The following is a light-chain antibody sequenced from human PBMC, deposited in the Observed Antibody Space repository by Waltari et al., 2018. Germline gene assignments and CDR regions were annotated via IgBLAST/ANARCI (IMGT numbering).Light chain of an antibody. Sequence: SSELTQDPAVSVALGQTVRITCQGDSLRNYYPSWYQQKPGQAPVLVLYGRNNRPSGIPDRFSGSHSGNTASLTITGAQAEDEGDYYCNSRDSSGNLLVFGRGTKLTVL. CDR3: NSRDSSGNLLV. J-gene: IGLJ3*02. CDR1: SLRNYY. V-gene: IGLV3-19*01. CDR2: GRN.